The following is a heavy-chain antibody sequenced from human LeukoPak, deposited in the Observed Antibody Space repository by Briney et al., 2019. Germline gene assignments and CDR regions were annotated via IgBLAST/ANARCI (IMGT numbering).Heavy chain of an antibody. Sequence: GDSVKVSCKASGYTLSDYYVHWVRQAPGQGLEWMGMINPNTGATKTAQKFQGRVTMTGDTSINTASMELTSLTSGDAAVYYCARVPIECSNLYFDYWGQGTHVTVSS. D-gene: IGHD1-14*01. J-gene: IGHJ4*02. V-gene: IGHV1-2*02. CDR1: GYTLSDYY. CDR3: ARVPIECSNLYFDY. CDR2: INPNTGAT.